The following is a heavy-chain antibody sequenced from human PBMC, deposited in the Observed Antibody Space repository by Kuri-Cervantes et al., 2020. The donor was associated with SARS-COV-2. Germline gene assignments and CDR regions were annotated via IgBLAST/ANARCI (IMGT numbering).Heavy chain of an antibody. CDR1: GDSISSYY. CDR2: IYISGST. Sequence: PETLSLTCTVSGDSISSYYWSWIRQPAGKGLEWIGRIYISGSTNYNPSLESRVTMSIDTSRNQFSLRLSSVTAADTAVYYCAGGYTGWISNWGQGTLVTVSS. D-gene: IGHD2-2*03. V-gene: IGHV4-4*07. J-gene: IGHJ4*02. CDR3: AGGYTGWISN.